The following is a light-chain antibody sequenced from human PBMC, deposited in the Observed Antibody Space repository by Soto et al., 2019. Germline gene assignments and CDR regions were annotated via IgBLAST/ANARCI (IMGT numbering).Light chain of an antibody. CDR3: QQYTTSPFP. V-gene: IGKV3-20*01. J-gene: IGKJ3*01. CDR1: QSVGSNS. Sequence: ESVLTQSPGTLSLSPGERATIYCRASQSVGSNSLAWYQQKPGQAPRDLIYGASSRATGIPDRFSGSGSGADFTLTICRLEPEDFAVYYCQQYTTSPFPFGPGTKVDIK. CDR2: GAS.